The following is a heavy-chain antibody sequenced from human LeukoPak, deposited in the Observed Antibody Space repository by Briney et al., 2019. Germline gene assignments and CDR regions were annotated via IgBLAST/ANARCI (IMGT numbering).Heavy chain of an antibody. CDR3: ARGRGTGGAFDI. D-gene: IGHD3-10*01. CDR1: GFTFSDYH. CDR2: IRSSSSNI. Sequence: KTGGSLRLSCAASGFTFSDYHMSWIRQAPGKGLEWVSYIRSSSSNIYYADSVKGRFTTSRDNAKNSLYLEMNSLRAEDTAVYYCARGRGTGGAFDIWGQGTKVTVSS. J-gene: IGHJ3*02. V-gene: IGHV3-11*01.